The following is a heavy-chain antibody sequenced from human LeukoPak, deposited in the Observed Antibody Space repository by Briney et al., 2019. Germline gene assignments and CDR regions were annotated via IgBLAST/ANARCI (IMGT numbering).Heavy chain of an antibody. CDR2: IDWDGGTI. V-gene: IGHV3-43*01. CDR3: TKDSGLKTAGIFDS. J-gene: IGHJ4*02. CDR1: GFTFDDYT. Sequence: GGSLRLSCAASGFTFDDYTMHWVRQTPGKGLEWVSLIDWDGGTIYYADSVRGRFTISRDNSKNSLYLQMNSLRTEDTALYYCTKDSGLKTAGIFDSWGQGTLVTVSS. D-gene: IGHD6-13*01.